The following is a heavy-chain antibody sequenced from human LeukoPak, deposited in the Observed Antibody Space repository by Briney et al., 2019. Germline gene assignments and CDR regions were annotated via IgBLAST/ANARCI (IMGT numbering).Heavy chain of an antibody. Sequence: PSQTLSLTCAVSGGSISSGGYSWSWIRQPPGKGLEWIGYIYHSGSTYYNPSLKSRVTISVDRSKNQFSLKLSSVTAADTAVYYCARENSGRIDYWGQGTLVTVSS. J-gene: IGHJ4*02. V-gene: IGHV4-30-2*01. CDR3: ARENSGRIDY. CDR1: GGSISSGGYS. D-gene: IGHD5-12*01. CDR2: IYHSGST.